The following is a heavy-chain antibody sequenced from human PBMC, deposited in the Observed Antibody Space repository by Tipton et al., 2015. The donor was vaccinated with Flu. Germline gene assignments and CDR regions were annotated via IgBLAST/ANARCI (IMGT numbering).Heavy chain of an antibody. CDR3: ATYYYGSGTQSAFDY. CDR1: GYSISSGYY. V-gene: IGHV4-38-2*02. D-gene: IGHD3-10*01. Sequence: LRLSCTVSGYSISSGYYWGWVRQPPGKGLEWIGSIFHGGSTYYNPSLKSRVTISVDTSKNQFSLKLSSVTAADTAVYYCATYYYGSGTQSAFDYWGQGTLVTVSS. J-gene: IGHJ4*02. CDR2: IFHGGST.